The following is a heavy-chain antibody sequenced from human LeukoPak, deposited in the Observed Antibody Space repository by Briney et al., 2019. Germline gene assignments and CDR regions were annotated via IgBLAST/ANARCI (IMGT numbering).Heavy chain of an antibody. CDR2: ISGSGGST. J-gene: IGHJ6*03. V-gene: IGHV3-23*01. CDR1: GFTFSSYA. D-gene: IGHD6-19*01. Sequence: GGSLRLSCAASGFTFSSYAMSWVRQAPGKGLEWVSAISGSGGSTYYADSVKGRFTISRDNSKNTLYLQMNSLRAEDTAVYYCAKGGNGWYSYYYYYMDVWGKGTTVTVSS. CDR3: AKGGNGWYSYYYYYMDV.